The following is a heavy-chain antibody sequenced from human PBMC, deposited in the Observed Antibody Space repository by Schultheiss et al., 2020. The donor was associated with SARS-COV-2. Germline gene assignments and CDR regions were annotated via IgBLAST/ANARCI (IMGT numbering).Heavy chain of an antibody. J-gene: IGHJ4*02. D-gene: IGHD3-22*01. V-gene: IGHV3-21*01. CDR1: GFTFSSYG. Sequence: GGSLRLSCAASGFTFSSYGMNWVRQAPGKGLEWVSSISSSSSYIYYADSVKGRFTISRDNAKNSLYLQMNSLRAEDTALYYCARHSVGYYHADYWGQGTLVTVSS. CDR3: ARHSVGYYHADY. CDR2: ISSSSSYI.